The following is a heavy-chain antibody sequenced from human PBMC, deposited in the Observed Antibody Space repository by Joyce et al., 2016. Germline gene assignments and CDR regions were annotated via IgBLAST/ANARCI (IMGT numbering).Heavy chain of an antibody. D-gene: IGHD2/OR15-2a*01. CDR1: GVAISRHSYY. Sequence: QVQLQESGPGLVQPSGTLSLTCTVSGVAISRHSYYWGWVRQSPGRGLEWIGSIYYSGATYYNPSLKSRVTLSLDTAKNQFSLELRSVTAADSALYYCARPLKNVGFDAWGQGTLVTVSS. V-gene: IGHV4-39*01. J-gene: IGHJ5*02. CDR3: ARPLKNVGFDA. CDR2: IYYSGAT.